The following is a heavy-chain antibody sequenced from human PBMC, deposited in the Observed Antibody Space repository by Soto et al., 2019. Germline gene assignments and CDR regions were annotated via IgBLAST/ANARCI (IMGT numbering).Heavy chain of an antibody. Sequence: SVKVSCKASGFTFTSSAVQWLRQSRGQRLEWIGWIVVGSGNTNYAQKFQERVTLSRDTSTSTAYMELSSLTSEDTAVYYCTRGLSSYSDHWAQGTLVTVSS. CDR1: GFTFTSSA. D-gene: IGHD6-13*01. CDR2: IVVGSGNT. J-gene: IGHJ4*02. CDR3: TRGLSSYSDH. V-gene: IGHV1-58*01.